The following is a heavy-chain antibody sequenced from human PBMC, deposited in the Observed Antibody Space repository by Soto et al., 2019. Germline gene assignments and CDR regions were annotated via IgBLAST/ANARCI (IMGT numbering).Heavy chain of an antibody. CDR3: AGTTSHQWYYMDV. Sequence: SQPLSLTCAISGGSVSSNSAAWRWIRMSPSRGLEWVVRTYSRSRWYNDYAVSVRRRITVNPDTSKNQVSLQLTSVTPEDTAVYYGAGTTSHQWYYMDVWGKATTVTVSS. D-gene: IGHD1-7*01. J-gene: IGHJ6*03. V-gene: IGHV6-1*01. CDR1: GGSVSSNSAA. CDR2: TYSRSRWYN.